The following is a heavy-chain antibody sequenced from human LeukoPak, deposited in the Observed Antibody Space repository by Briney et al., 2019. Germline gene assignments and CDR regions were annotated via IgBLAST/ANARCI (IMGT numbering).Heavy chain of an antibody. CDR2: IHYTGAT. D-gene: IGHD3-9*01. V-gene: IGHV4-34*01. CDR1: GGSISGYY. J-gene: IGHJ4*02. Sequence: SETLSLTCAVYGGSISGYYWSWIRQPPGKGLEWVGEIHYTGATSYNPSLKSRATISIETSKNQVSLKLSPVTAADTAVYYCTRGNILSGYCFDFWGQGALVTVSS. CDR3: TRGNILSGYCFDF.